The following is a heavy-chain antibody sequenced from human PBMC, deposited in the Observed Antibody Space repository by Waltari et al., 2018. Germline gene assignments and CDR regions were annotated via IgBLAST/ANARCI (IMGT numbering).Heavy chain of an antibody. V-gene: IGHV4-59*11. CDR1: GGSISSHY. CDR2: IYYSGST. Sequence: QVQLQESGPGLVKPSETLSLTCTVSGGSISSHYWSWIRQPPGKGLEWIGYIYYSGSTNYNPSLKSRVTISVDTSKNQFSLKLSSVTAADTAVYYCARGRSSSWYYYYYGMDVWGQGTTVTVSS. CDR3: ARGRSSSWYYYYYGMDV. D-gene: IGHD6-13*01. J-gene: IGHJ6*02.